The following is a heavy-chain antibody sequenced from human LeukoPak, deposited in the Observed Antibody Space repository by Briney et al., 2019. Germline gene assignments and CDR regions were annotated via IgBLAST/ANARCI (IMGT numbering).Heavy chain of an antibody. V-gene: IGHV3-30*04. CDR2: ISYDGSNK. CDR3: ARGYSFDY. CDR1: GFTFSSYA. J-gene: IGHJ4*02. D-gene: IGHD1-26*01. Sequence: PGGSLRLSSAASGFTFSSYAMRWVRQAPGKGLEWVAVISYDGSNKYYADSVKGRFTISRDNSKNTLYLQMNSLRAEDTAVYYCARGYSFDYWGQGTLVTVSS.